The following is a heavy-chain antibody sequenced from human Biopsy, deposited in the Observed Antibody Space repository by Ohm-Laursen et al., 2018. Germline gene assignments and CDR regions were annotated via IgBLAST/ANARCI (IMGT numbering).Heavy chain of an antibody. CDR3: ASAHQYCSATTCNGGSDF. D-gene: IGHD2-15*01. CDR1: GFTFSSYA. J-gene: IGHJ4*02. CDR2: ISGNSDII. V-gene: IGHV3-23*01. Sequence: SLRLSCAASGFTFSSYAMTWFRQAPGKGLEWVSTISGNSDIIYDTDSVKGRFTISRDNAKDSLDLQMSSLRVEDTALYYCASAHQYCSATTCNGGSDFWGQGTLVTVSS.